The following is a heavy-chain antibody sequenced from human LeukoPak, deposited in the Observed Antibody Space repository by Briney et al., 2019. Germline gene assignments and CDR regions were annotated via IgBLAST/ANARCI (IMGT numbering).Heavy chain of an antibody. CDR3: ARVGPYYYDSSGYYYVVLFDY. J-gene: IGHJ4*02. CDR1: GYTFTSYG. CDR2: ISAYNGNI. V-gene: IGHV1-18*01. D-gene: IGHD3-22*01. Sequence: GASVKVSCKASGYTFTSYGISWVRQAPGQGLEWMGWISAYNGNINYAQKLQGRVTMTTDTSTSTAYMELRSLRSDDTAVYYCARVGPYYYDSSGYYYVVLFDYWGQGTLVTVSS.